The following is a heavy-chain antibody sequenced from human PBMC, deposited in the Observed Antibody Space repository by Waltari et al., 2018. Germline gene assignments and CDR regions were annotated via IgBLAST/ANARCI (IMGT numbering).Heavy chain of an antibody. J-gene: IGHJ3*02. CDR2: IGEDGTEK. CDR1: EFHFSNYW. D-gene: IGHD1-1*01. V-gene: IGHV3-7*02. CDR3: TRSGGASAFDI. Sequence: EVQLVESGGGLVQPGGSLRVSCTDPEFHFSNYWMSWVRQAPGKEPEWVANIGEDGTEKYYVHSVKGRFTISRDNVKNSLYLEMNSLRAEDTAMYYCTRSGGASAFDIWGQGTMVTVSS.